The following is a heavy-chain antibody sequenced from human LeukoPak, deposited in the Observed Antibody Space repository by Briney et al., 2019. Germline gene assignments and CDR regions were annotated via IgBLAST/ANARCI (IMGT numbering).Heavy chain of an antibody. Sequence: SVKVSCKASGGTFSSYAISWVRQAPGQGLEWMGGIIPIFGTANYAQKFQGRVTITTDESTSTAYMELSSLRSEDTAVYYCVRTRGSSLNNWFDPWGQGTLVTVSS. V-gene: IGHV1-69*05. CDR3: VRTRGSSLNNWFDP. D-gene: IGHD6-13*01. CDR1: GGTFSSYA. J-gene: IGHJ5*02. CDR2: IIPIFGTA.